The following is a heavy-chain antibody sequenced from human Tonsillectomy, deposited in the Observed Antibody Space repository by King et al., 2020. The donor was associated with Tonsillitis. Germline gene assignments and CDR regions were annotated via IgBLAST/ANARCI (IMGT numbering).Heavy chain of an antibody. J-gene: IGHJ4*02. CDR2: IWYDGSNK. V-gene: IGHV3-33*01. CDR1: GFTFSSYG. D-gene: IGHD3-3*01. Sequence: VQLVESGGGVVQPGRSLRLSCAASGFTFSSYGMHWVRQAPGKGLEWVAVIWYDGSNKYYADSVKGRFTISRDNSKNTLYLQMNSLRAEDTAVYYCARGLPIRFLEWLLFELLDYWGQGTLVTVSS. CDR3: ARGLPIRFLEWLLFELLDY.